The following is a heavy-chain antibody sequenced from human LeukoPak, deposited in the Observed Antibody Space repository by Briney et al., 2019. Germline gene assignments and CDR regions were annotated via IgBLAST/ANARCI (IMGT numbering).Heavy chain of an antibody. CDR2: INHSGST. V-gene: IGHV4-34*01. D-gene: IGHD6-19*01. J-gene: IGHJ4*02. Sequence: PSETLSLTCADYGGSFSGYYWSWIRQPPGKGLEWIGEINHSGSTNYNPSLKSRVTISVDTSKNQFSLKLSSVTAADTAVYYCASDENSSGRGSADYWGQGTLVTVSS. CDR3: ASDENSSGRGSADY. CDR1: GGSFSGYY.